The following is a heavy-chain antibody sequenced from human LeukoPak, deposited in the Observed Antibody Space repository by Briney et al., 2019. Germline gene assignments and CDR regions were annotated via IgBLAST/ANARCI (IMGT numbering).Heavy chain of an antibody. CDR1: GFTFSSYA. D-gene: IGHD3-3*01. CDR2: ISGSGGST. V-gene: IGHV3-23*01. J-gene: IGHJ3*02. Sequence: GGSLRLSCAVSGFTFSSYAMSWVRQAPGKGLEWVSAISGSGGSTYYADSVKGRFTISRDNSKNTLYLQMNSLRAEDTAVYYRAKVAGVVIVNDAFDIWGQGTMVTVSS. CDR3: AKVAGVVIVNDAFDI.